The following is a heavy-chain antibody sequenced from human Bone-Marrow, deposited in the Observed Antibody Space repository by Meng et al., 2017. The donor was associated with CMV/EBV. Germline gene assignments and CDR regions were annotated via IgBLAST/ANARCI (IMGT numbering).Heavy chain of an antibody. CDR3: ARDSHNYDFWSGYYETYYGMDV. V-gene: IGHV3-30*04. J-gene: IGHJ6*02. CDR1: GFTFSSYA. CDR2: ISYDGSNK. D-gene: IGHD3-3*01. Sequence: GGSLRLSCAASGFTFSSYAMHWVRQAPGKGLEWVAVISYDGSNKYYAVSVKGRFTISRDNSKNTLYLQMNSLRAEDTAVYYCARDSHNYDFWSGYYETYYGMDVWGQGTTVTVSS.